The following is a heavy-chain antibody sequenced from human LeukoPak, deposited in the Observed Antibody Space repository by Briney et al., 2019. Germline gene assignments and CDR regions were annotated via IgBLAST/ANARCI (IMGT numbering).Heavy chain of an antibody. J-gene: IGHJ4*02. V-gene: IGHV3-23*01. CDR2: ISGSGGGT. D-gene: IGHD4-17*01. CDR1: GFTFSSHG. Sequence: GGSLRLSCAASGFTFSSHGVSWVRQAPGKGLEWVSGISGSGGGTFYADSVRGRFTISRDNSKNTVYLQMNSLRAEDTAVYYCAKSATTVTSNFEYWGQGTLVTVSS. CDR3: AKSATTVTSNFEY.